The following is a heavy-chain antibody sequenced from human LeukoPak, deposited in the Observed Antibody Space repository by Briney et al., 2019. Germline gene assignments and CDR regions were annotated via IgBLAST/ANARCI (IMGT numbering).Heavy chain of an antibody. CDR3: ARGPYCGGDCYFDS. Sequence: GGSLRLSCAASGFTFSSYSMAWVRQAPGKGLEWVSVISDSGDTTYYADSVKGRFTISRDNSKNTLYLQMNSLRAGDTAVYYCARGPYCGGDCYFDSWGQGTLVTVSS. V-gene: IGHV3-23*01. CDR1: GFTFSSYS. J-gene: IGHJ4*02. CDR2: ISDSGDTT. D-gene: IGHD2-21*02.